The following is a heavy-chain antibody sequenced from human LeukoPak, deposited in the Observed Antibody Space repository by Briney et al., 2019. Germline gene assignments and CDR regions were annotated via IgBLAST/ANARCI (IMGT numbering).Heavy chain of an antibody. Sequence: SDTLSLTCTVSGGSISNSSYYWGWIRRAPGKGLEWIGSIYYSGSFYYSPSLKSRVTVSVDTSKNQFFLNLRTVTAADTAVYYCAKTAPVVVVTAHHAFDIWGQGTMVTVSS. CDR3: AKTAPVVVVTAHHAFDI. J-gene: IGHJ3*02. V-gene: IGHV4-39*01. D-gene: IGHD2-21*02. CDR2: IYYSGSF. CDR1: GGSISNSSYY.